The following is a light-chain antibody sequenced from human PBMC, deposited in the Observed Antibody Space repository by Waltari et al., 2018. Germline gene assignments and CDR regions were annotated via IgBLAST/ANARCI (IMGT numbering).Light chain of an antibody. CDR3: CSYAGGATVL. J-gene: IGLJ3*02. CDR1: SSDVGAYNL. V-gene: IGLV2-23*02. CDR2: GVS. Sequence: QSALAQPASVSGSPGQSITISCSGTSSDVGAYNLVSWYQHHPGKAPKPTIFGVSARPSGLSHRFSGSKSGNTASLTISGLQAEDEADYYCCSYAGGATVLFGGGTKLTVL.